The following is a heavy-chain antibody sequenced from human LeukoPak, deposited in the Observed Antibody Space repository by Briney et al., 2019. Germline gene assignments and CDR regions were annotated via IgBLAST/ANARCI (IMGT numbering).Heavy chain of an antibody. CDR2: IHYSGST. CDR3: ATTTDYGGNSRRFDP. V-gene: IGHV4-39*01. J-gene: IGHJ5*02. Sequence: SETLSLTCTVSGGSISSSSYYWGWIRQPPGKGLEWIGSIHYSGSTYYKPSLKSRVTISVDTSKNQFSLKLSSVTAADTAVYYCATTTDYGGNSRRFDPWGQGTLVTVSS. CDR1: GGSISSSSYY. D-gene: IGHD4-23*01.